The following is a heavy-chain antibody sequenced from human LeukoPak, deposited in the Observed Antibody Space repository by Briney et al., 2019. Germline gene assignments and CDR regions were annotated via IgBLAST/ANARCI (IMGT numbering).Heavy chain of an antibody. CDR3: AGEPRQLAY. J-gene: IGHJ4*02. Sequence: GGSLRLSCAASGFTFSSFWMIWVRQAPGKGLEWVANIKEDGSVKNYVDSVKGRFTISRDNAKNSLFLQMNSLRVEDTATYYCAGEPRQLAYWGQGTLVTVSS. V-gene: IGHV3-7*03. CDR2: IKEDGSVK. D-gene: IGHD6-6*01. CDR1: GFTFSSFW.